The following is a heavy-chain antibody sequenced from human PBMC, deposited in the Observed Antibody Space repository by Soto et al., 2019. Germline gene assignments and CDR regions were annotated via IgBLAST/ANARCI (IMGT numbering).Heavy chain of an antibody. CDR3: ARRPSFYFDY. Sequence: EVQLLESGGDLVQPGGSLRLSCAASGFTFSSHAMSWVGQAPGKGLEWVSVVSAGGGSTYYADSVKGRFTISRDNSKNTLYLQMNSLRAEDTAVYYCARRPSFYFDYWGQGALVTVSS. CDR1: GFTFSSHA. D-gene: IGHD1-1*01. J-gene: IGHJ4*02. V-gene: IGHV3-23*01. CDR2: VSAGGGST.